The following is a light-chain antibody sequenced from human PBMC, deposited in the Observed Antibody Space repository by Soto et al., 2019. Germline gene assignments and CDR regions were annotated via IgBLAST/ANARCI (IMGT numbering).Light chain of an antibody. V-gene: IGKV1-33*01. CDR2: GAS. J-gene: IGKJ5*01. CDR3: QQYSEFPPA. Sequence: DVEMTQSPSSLSASVGDRFTITCQASRHISRYIYWYQKKPGRAPNLLIYGASNLETGVPSRFSGSGSGTDFTFTITSLQPEDIATYYCQQYSEFPPAFGQGTRLEIK. CDR1: RHISRY.